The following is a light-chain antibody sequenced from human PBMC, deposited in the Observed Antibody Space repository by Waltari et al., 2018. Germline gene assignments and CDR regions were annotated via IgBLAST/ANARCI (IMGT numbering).Light chain of an antibody. Sequence: QSALTQPASVSGSPGQSITISCSGVGSAGGASHAVSWPQHHPGNAPQVIIYDVPNRPSGVSDRFSASKSANTASLTISRLQPEDEADYYCSSQTLDGLVLFGGGTRLTVL. CDR3: SSQTLDGLVL. J-gene: IGLJ2*01. V-gene: IGLV2-14*03. CDR2: DVP. CDR1: GSAGGASHA.